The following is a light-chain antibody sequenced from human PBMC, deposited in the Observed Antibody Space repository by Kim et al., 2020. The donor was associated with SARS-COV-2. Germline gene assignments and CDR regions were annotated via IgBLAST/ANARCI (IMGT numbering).Light chain of an antibody. CDR3: QSADSSETVV. CDR2: RDS. Sequence: VSPGQRARITVSGGELPKQYAYWYQQKPGQAPVLVIYRDSERPSGIPERFSGSSSGTTGTLTISGVQAEDEGDYYCQSADSSETVVFGGGTKLTVL. CDR1: ELPKQY. V-gene: IGLV3-25*03. J-gene: IGLJ3*02.